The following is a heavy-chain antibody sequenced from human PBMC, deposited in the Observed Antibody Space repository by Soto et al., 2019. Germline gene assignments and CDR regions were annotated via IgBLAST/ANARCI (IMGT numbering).Heavy chain of an antibody. CDR2: IIPIFGTA. D-gene: IGHD7-27*01. Sequence: ASVKVSCKASGGTFSSYAISWLRQSPGQGLEWMGGIIPIFGTANYAQKFQGRVTITADESTSTAYMELSSLRSEDTAVYYCARSPAGDSSNWFDPWGQGTLVTVSS. V-gene: IGHV1-69*13. CDR1: GGTFSSYA. J-gene: IGHJ5*02. CDR3: ARSPAGDSSNWFDP.